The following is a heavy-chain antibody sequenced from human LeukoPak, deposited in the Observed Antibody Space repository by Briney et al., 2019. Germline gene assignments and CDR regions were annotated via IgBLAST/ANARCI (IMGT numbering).Heavy chain of an antibody. V-gene: IGHV4-34*01. Sequence: SETLSLTCAVYGASFSVNNWIWIRQPPGKGLEWIGEINHSGTITYKPSLKSRLTISADTSKNQFSLKLSSVTAADTAVYYCAKDLIAVAGEGYYYGMDVWGQGTTVTVSS. CDR2: INHSGTI. CDR1: GASFSVNN. CDR3: AKDLIAVAGEGYYYGMDV. D-gene: IGHD6-19*01. J-gene: IGHJ6*02.